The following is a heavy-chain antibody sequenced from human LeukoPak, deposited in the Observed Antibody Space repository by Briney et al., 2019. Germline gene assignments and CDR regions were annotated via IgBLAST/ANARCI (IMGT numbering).Heavy chain of an antibody. CDR2: ISGSGGST. CDR3: AKDFVSGFKAFDL. J-gene: IGHJ4*02. D-gene: IGHD3-3*01. CDR1: GFTFSSYA. V-gene: IGHV3-23*01. Sequence: GGSLRLSCAASGFTFSSYAMSWVRQAPGKGLEWVSAISGSGGSTYYADSVKGRFTISRDNSRNTLYLQMNSLRADDTAVYYCAKDFVSGFKAFDLWGQGTLVTVSS.